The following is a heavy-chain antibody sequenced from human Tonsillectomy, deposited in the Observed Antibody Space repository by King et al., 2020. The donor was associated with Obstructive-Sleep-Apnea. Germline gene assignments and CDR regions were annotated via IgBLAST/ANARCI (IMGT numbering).Heavy chain of an antibody. V-gene: IGHV4-39*01. J-gene: IGHJ4*02. D-gene: IGHD6-25*01. Sequence: QLQESGPGLVKPSETLSLTCTVSVGSFSSSRYYWVWICQPPGKGLEWIGSINYSGSTSYNPSLRSRVTISVDTSKNQFSLKLTSVTAADTAMYYCARLNTEGGYNYFDYWGQGTLVTVSS. CDR2: INYSGST. CDR3: ARLNTEGGYNYFDY. CDR1: VGSFSSSRYY.